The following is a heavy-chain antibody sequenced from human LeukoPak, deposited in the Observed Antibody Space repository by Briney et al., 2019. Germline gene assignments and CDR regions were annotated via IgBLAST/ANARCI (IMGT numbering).Heavy chain of an antibody. J-gene: IGHJ5*02. Sequence: GGSLRLSCAASGFTFSSYSMNWVRQAPGKGLEWISSISSSSSYIYYADSVKGRFTISRDNAKNSLYLQMNSLRAEDTAVYYCARDGSITMVRGVIITVYNWFDPWGQGTLVTVSS. D-gene: IGHD3-10*01. CDR3: ARDGSITMVRGVIITVYNWFDP. V-gene: IGHV3-21*01. CDR1: GFTFSSYS. CDR2: ISSSSSYI.